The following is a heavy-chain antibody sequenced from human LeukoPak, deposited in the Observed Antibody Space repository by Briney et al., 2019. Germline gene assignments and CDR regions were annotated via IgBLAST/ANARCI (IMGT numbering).Heavy chain of an antibody. J-gene: IGHJ6*02. D-gene: IGHD2-15*01. CDR2: ISGSGGST. Sequence: PGGSLRLSCAASGFTFSSYAMSWVRQAPGKGLEWVSAISGSGGSTYYADSVKGRFTISRDNAKNSLYLQMNSLRAEDTAVYYCARELGYCSGGSCYNYYYGMDVWGQGTTVTVSS. CDR3: ARELGYCSGGSCYNYYYGMDV. CDR1: GFTFSSYA. V-gene: IGHV3-23*01.